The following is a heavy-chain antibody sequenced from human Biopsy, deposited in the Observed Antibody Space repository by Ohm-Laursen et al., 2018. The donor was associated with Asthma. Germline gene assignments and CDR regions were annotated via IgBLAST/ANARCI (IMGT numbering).Heavy chain of an antibody. V-gene: IGHV1-3*04. D-gene: IGHD3-9*01. Sequence: ASVKVSCKASGYNFISFAIHWVRQAPGQRLEWMGWVNTGNGDTTYSQKFQGRVTITRDTSASTAYMELRSLRSEGTATYYCARTCYDFLTGQVKDVFGVWGQGTMVTVSS. CDR3: ARTCYDFLTGQVKDVFGV. CDR1: GYNFISFA. CDR2: VNTGNGDT. J-gene: IGHJ3*01.